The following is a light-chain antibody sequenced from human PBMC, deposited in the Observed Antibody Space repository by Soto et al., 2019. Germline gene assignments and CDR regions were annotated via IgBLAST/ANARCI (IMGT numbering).Light chain of an antibody. Sequence: QSVLTQPASVSGSPGQSITISCTGSSSDIGGYNYVSWYQQYPGKAPKLIIYEVSNRPSGISNRFSASKSGNTASLTISGLQAEDETDYYCSSYTDSDTWLFGGGTKVTVL. CDR3: SSYTDSDTWL. V-gene: IGLV2-14*01. J-gene: IGLJ3*02. CDR2: EVS. CDR1: SSDIGGYNY.